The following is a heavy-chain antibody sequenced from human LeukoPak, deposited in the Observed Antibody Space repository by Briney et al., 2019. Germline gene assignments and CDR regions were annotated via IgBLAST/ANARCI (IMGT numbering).Heavy chain of an antibody. CDR1: GYTFTSYY. CDR2: INPNSGGT. J-gene: IGHJ4*02. CDR3: AAEDTAMVSFDY. D-gene: IGHD5-18*01. Sequence: ASVKVSCKASGYTFTSYYMHWVRQAPGQGLEWMGWINPNSGGTNYAQKFQGRVTMTRDTSISTAYMELSRLRSDDTAVYYCAAEDTAMVSFDYWGQGTLVTVSS. V-gene: IGHV1-2*02.